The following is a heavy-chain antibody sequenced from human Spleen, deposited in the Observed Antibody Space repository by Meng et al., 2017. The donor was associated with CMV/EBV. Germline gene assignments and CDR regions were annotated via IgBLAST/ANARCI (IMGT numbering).Heavy chain of an antibody. D-gene: IGHD2-2*01. J-gene: IGHJ5*02. CDR3: ARAVVPAATFDP. CDR2: INPNRGGT. CDR1: GYGFTGHY. V-gene: IGHV1-2*02. Sequence: SRASGYGFTGHYIQGVRQAPGKGLEWMGWINPNRGGTNFAQNFQGRVTMTRDTSISTAFMELRSLTSDDTAVYYCARAVVPAATFDPWGQGTLVTVSS.